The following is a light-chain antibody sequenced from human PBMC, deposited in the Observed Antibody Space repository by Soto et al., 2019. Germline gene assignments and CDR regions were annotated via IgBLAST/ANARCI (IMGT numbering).Light chain of an antibody. V-gene: IGLV1-44*01. J-gene: IGLJ1*01. CDR2: SNN. Sequence: QSVLTHPPSVSAAPGQKVTISCSGSSSNIGGNSVSWYQQLPGTAPTLLIYSNNERLSGVPDRFSGSKSGTSASLAISGLQSEDEADYYCATWDDSLNGYVFGTGTKVTVL. CDR1: SSNIGGNS. CDR3: ATWDDSLNGYV.